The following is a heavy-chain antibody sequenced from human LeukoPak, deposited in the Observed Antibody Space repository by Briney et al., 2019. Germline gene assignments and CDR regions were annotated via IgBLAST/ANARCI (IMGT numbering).Heavy chain of an antibody. V-gene: IGHV3-21*01. CDR1: GFTFSSYS. Sequence: GGSLRLSCAASGFTFSSYSMNWVRQAPGKGLEWVSSISSSSYIYYADSVKGRFTISRDNAKNSLYLQMNSLRAEDTAVYYCARDPRDEAAAGAFDYWGQGTLVTVSS. J-gene: IGHJ4*02. CDR3: ARDPRDEAAAGAFDY. D-gene: IGHD6-13*01. CDR2: ISSSSYI.